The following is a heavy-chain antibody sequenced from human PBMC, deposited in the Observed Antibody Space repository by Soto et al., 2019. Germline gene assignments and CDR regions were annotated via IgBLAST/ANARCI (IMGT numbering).Heavy chain of an antibody. Sequence: GASVKVSCKASGYTFTNYGVSWVRQAPGQRLEWMGWISAYTRNTNYAQMFQGRVTMTTDTSTSTAYMELRSLTSDDTAVYYCARGPSFYYDFWSGYSYQADYYYYYGMDVWGQGTTVTVSS. CDR3: ARGPSFYYDFWSGYSYQADYYYYYGMDV. J-gene: IGHJ6*02. CDR1: GYTFTNYG. D-gene: IGHD3-3*01. V-gene: IGHV1-18*01. CDR2: ISAYTRNT.